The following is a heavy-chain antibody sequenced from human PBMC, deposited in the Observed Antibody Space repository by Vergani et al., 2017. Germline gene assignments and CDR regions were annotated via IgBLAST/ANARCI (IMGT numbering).Heavy chain of an antibody. CDR3: ARVFPFYYGMDV. Sequence: EVQLVESGGGLIQPGGSLRLSCAASGFTVSSNYMSWVRQAPGKGLEWVSVIYSGGSTYYADSVKGRFTIARDNSKNTLYLQRNSLRAEDTAVYYCARVFPFYYGMDVWGQGTTVTVSS. D-gene: IGHD3-3*01. CDR2: IYSGGST. J-gene: IGHJ6*02. CDR1: GFTVSSNY. V-gene: IGHV3-53*01.